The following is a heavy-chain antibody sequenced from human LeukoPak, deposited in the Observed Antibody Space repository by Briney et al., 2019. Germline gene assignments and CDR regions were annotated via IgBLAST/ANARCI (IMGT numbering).Heavy chain of an antibody. CDR3: ARVTALYYYMDV. CDR1: GGTFSSYA. CDR2: ISPSGGST. V-gene: IGHV1-69*05. Sequence: SVKVSCKASGGTFSSYAISWVRQAPGQGPEWMGVISPSGGSTTYAQKFQGRVTLTRDMSTSTDYLELSSLRSEDTAVYYCARVTALYYYMDVWGKGTTVTVSS. J-gene: IGHJ6*03.